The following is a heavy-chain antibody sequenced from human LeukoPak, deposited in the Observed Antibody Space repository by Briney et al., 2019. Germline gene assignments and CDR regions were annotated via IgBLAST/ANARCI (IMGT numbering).Heavy chain of an antibody. CDR3: ARDTTRRGYSYGFGYYFDY. D-gene: IGHD5-18*01. Sequence: ASVKVSCKASGYTFTSYGISWVRQAPVQGVEWMGWISAYNGNTNYAQKLQGRVTMTTDTSTSTAYMELRSLRSDDTAVYYCARDTTRRGYSYGFGYYFDYWGQGTLVTVSS. V-gene: IGHV1-18*01. CDR2: ISAYNGNT. J-gene: IGHJ4*02. CDR1: GYTFTSYG.